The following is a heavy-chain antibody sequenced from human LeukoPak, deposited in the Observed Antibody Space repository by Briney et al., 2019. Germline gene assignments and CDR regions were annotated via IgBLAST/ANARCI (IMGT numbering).Heavy chain of an antibody. J-gene: IGHJ6*02. CDR3: AKGVVAATNAAYYGMDV. CDR1: GFTFSNYG. D-gene: IGHD2-15*01. CDR2: ISYDESDK. V-gene: IGHV3-30*18. Sequence: GRSLRLSCAASGFTFSNYGMHWVRQAPGKGLEWVAVISYDESDKYNADSVKGRFTISRDNSKNTLYLQMNSLRAEDTAVYYCAKGVVAATNAAYYGMDVWGQGTTVTVSS.